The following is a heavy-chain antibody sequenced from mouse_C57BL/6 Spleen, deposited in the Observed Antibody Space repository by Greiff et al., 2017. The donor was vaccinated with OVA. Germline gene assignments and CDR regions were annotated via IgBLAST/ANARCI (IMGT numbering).Heavy chain of an antibody. Sequence: QVQLQQSGAELERPGASVKLSCKASGYTFTDYYINWVKQRPGQGLEWIARIYPGSGNTYYNEKFKGKATLTAEKSSSTAYMQLSSLTSEDSAVYFCAPDYYGSGGFAYWGQGTLVTVSA. CDR3: APDYYGSGGFAY. CDR1: GYTFTDYY. V-gene: IGHV1-76*01. CDR2: IYPGSGNT. J-gene: IGHJ3*01. D-gene: IGHD1-1*01.